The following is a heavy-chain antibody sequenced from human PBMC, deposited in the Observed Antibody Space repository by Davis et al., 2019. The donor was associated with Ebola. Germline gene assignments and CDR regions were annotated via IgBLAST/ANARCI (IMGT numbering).Heavy chain of an antibody. J-gene: IGHJ4*02. V-gene: IGHV1-3*01. Sequence: ASVKVSCKASGYTFTSYAMHWVRQAPGQRLEWMGWINAGNGNTKYSQKFQGRVTITRDTSASTAYMELSSLRSEDTAVYYCATRTVQGVPLDYWGQGTLVTVSS. CDR1: GYTFTSYA. CDR3: ATRTVQGVPLDY. CDR2: INAGNGNT. D-gene: IGHD3-10*01.